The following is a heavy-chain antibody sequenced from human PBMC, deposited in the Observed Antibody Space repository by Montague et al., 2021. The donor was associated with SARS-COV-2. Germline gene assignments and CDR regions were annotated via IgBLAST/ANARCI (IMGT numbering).Heavy chain of an antibody. Sequence: SETLSLTCALSGGSISIYYWTWIRQAPGKGLEWIGGINQAGRTTYNPSLSSRLTMSIDTSRKQYSLNLRSVTAADTAVYYCAMGCHCSGVNCYDGVFGSWGQGTLVTVSS. CDR2: INQAGRT. CDR3: AMGCHCSGVNCYDGVFGS. V-gene: IGHV4-34*01. D-gene: IGHD2-15*01. CDR1: GGSISIYY. J-gene: IGHJ5*02.